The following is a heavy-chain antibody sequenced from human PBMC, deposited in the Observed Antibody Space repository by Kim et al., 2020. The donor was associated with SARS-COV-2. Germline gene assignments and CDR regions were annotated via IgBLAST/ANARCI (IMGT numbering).Heavy chain of an antibody. Sequence: SETLSLTCIVSGGFITNYYWSWIRQPPGKGLEWIGYIYYSGSTKYNPSLESRATISVDTSKNQFSLKLISVTAADTAVYYCARDDSWEGNNWFDPWGQGTLVTVSS. CDR1: GGFITNYY. V-gene: IGHV4-59*01. CDR2: IYYSGST. D-gene: IGHD2-15*01. CDR3: ARDDSWEGNNWFDP. J-gene: IGHJ5*02.